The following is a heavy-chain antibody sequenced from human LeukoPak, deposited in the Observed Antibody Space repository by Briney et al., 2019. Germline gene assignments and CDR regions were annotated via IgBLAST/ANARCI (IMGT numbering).Heavy chain of an antibody. CDR3: ARPGYSYGLDY. J-gene: IGHJ4*02. CDR2: ISSSSSYT. CDR1: AFTFSNFY. D-gene: IGHD5-18*01. Sequence: SGGSLRLSCAASAFTFSNFYMSWIRQAPGKGLEWVSYISSSSSYTNYADSVKGRFTISRDNAKNSLYLQMNSLRAEDTAVYYCARPGYSYGLDYWGQGTLVTVSS. V-gene: IGHV3-11*03.